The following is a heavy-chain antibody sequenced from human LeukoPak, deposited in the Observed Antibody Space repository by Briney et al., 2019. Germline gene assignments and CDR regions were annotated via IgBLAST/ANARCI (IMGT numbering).Heavy chain of an antibody. J-gene: IGHJ4*02. CDR3: ARDSSYYDFWSGYYSRGYYYFDY. V-gene: IGHV4-39*07. D-gene: IGHD3-3*01. Sequence: EPSETLSLTCTVSGGSISSSSYYWGWIRQPPGKGLEWIGSIYYSGSTYYNPSLKSRVTISVDTSKNQFSLKLSSVTAADTAVYYCARDSSYYDFWSGYYSRGYYYFDYWGQGTLVTVSS. CDR2: IYYSGST. CDR1: GGSISSSSYY.